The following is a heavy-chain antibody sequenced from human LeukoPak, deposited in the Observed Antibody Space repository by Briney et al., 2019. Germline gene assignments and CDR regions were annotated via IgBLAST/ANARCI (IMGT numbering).Heavy chain of an antibody. CDR1: GFTFSRYA. CDR3: VKSGSYYNEPYYFDY. V-gene: IGHV3-64D*06. D-gene: IGHD3-10*01. CDR2: ISSNGGST. Sequence: PGGSLRLSCSASGFTFSRYAMHWVRQAPGKGLEYVSGISSNGGSTYYADSVKGRFTISRDNSKNTLYLQMSSLRAEDTAVYYCVKSGSYYNEPYYFDYWGQGTPVTVSS. J-gene: IGHJ4*02.